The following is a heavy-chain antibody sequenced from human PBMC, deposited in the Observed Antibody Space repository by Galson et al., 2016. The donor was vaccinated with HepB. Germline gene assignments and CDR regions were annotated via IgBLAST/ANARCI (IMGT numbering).Heavy chain of an antibody. CDR3: ARESGRGPGSGWCWFDP. CDR1: GYPFIGYH. V-gene: IGHV1-2*02. CDR2: TNVNNGGT. D-gene: IGHD6-13*01. J-gene: IGHJ5*02. Sequence: SVKVSCKASGYPFIGYHMHWLRQAPGQGLEWLGWTNVNNGGTRYAQKFKGRVSMTRDTSINTAYLGVAGLTSDDTALYYCARESGRGPGSGWCWFDPWGQGTRVTVSS.